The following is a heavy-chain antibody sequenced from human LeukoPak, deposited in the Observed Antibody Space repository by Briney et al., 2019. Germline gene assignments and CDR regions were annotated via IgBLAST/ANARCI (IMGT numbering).Heavy chain of an antibody. CDR1: GYSISSGFY. V-gene: IGHV4-38-2*02. Sequence: SETLSLTCTVSGYSISSGFYWGWIRQPPGKGLEWIGSINYSGSTYYNPSLKSRVTISVDTSKNQFSLKLSSVTAADTAMYYCARDYRLPDAFSYFQHWGQGTLVIGSS. D-gene: IGHD2-2*01. CDR2: INYSGST. CDR3: ARDYRLPDAFSYFQH. J-gene: IGHJ1*01.